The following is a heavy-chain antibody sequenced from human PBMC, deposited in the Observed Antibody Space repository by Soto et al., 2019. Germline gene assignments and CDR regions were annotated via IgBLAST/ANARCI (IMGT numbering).Heavy chain of an antibody. D-gene: IGHD5-12*01. V-gene: IGHV4-31*03. CDR2: IYYSGST. Sequence: SETLSLTCTVSGGSISSGGYYWSWIRQHPGKGLEWIGYIYYSGSTYYNPSLKSRVTISVDTSKNQFSLKLSSVTAADTAVYYCARWYVDSGYVLHDYWGQGTPVTVSS. J-gene: IGHJ4*02. CDR3: ARWYVDSGYVLHDY. CDR1: GGSISSGGYY.